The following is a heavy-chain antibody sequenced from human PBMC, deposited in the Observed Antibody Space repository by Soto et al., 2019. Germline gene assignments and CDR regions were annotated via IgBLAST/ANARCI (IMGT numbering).Heavy chain of an antibody. J-gene: IGHJ6*04. V-gene: IGHV4-30-4*01. CDR2: IYHTGNT. D-gene: IGHD2-2*01. CDR1: GCSISDCCY. CDR3: ARDEYQITQSVSWLEY. Sequence: SETLSLACTFSGCSISDCCYWSCMRHTPGKGLEWIGYIYHTGNTYYNPSLRSRVSISVDKSKSQFSLKLISVTAADTAVYFCARDEYQITQSVSWLEYWGNGNMVNVSS.